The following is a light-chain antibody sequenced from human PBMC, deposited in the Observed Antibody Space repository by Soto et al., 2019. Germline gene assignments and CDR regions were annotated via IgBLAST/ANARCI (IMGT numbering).Light chain of an antibody. CDR3: QQFDDSRPAFT. J-gene: IGKJ2*01. CDR1: QTVNSRY. V-gene: IGKV3-20*01. Sequence: PGARATLSCRASQTVNSRYLTWYQHKPGQAPRLLIYGASIRATGIPDRFSGSRSGADFSLTITRLEPEDSAVYYCQQFDDSRPAFTFGQGTKLEI. CDR2: GAS.